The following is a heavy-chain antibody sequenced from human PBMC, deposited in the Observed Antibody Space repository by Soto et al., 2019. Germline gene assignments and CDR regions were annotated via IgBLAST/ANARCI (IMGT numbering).Heavy chain of an antibody. CDR1: GGSVNNDKW. Sequence: QQQQGPGLVKPSGTLSLTCAVSGGSVNNDKWWSWVRQPPGKGLEWIGEIHSSGITNYNPSLKSRASIFVDKFKNQFSVKLTSVTAADTAVYFCAGQWSAGYGAFDPWGQGTLVTVSS. CDR3: AGQWSAGYGAFDP. CDR2: IHSSGIT. V-gene: IGHV4-4*02. J-gene: IGHJ5*02. D-gene: IGHD3-9*01.